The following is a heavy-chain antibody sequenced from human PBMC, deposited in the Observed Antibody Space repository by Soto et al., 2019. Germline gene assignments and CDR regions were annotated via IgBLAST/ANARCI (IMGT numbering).Heavy chain of an antibody. J-gene: IGHJ4*02. V-gene: IGHV1-24*01. CDR3: ATYPLSTIFGVVIFFDY. CDR2: FDPEDGET. CDR1: GYTLTELS. Sequence: ASVKVSCKVSGYTLTELSMHWVRQAPGKGLEWMGGFDPEDGETIYAQKFQGRVTMTEDTSTDTAYMELSSLRSEDTAVYYCATYPLSTIFGVVIFFDYWGQGTLVTVPQ. D-gene: IGHD3-3*01.